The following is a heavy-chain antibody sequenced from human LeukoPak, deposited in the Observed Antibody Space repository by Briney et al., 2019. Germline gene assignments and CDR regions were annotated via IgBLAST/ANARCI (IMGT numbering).Heavy chain of an antibody. J-gene: IGHJ4*02. V-gene: IGHV4-39*01. D-gene: IGHD3-10*01. CDR1: GGSITSGTFY. CDR2: IYYSGNS. CDR3: ARLEVGHSGSGPHYFDY. Sequence: PSETLSLTCTVSGGSITSGTFYWGWIRQPPGKGLEWIGSIYYSGNSYYNPSLESRVTISVDTSKNQFSLKMRSATVADTAVYYCARLEVGHSGSGPHYFDYLGQGTRVTVSS.